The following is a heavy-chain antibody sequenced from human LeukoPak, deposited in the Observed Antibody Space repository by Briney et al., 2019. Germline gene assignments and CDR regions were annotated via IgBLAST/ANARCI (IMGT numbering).Heavy chain of an antibody. CDR1: GFTVSSNY. CDR2: IYSGSST. D-gene: IGHD6-6*01. CDR3: ARILAARSRCMDV. Sequence: GGSLRLSCAASGFTVSSNYMSWVRQAPGKGLEWVSVIYSGSSTYYADSVKGRFTISRDNSKNTLYLQMNSLRAEDTAVYYCARILAARSRCMDVWGQGTTVTVS. J-gene: IGHJ6*02. V-gene: IGHV3-66*01.